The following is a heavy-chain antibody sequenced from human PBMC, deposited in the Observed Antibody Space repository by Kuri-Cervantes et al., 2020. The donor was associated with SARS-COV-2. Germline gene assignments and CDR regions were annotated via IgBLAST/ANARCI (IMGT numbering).Heavy chain of an antibody. CDR1: GFAFSTYP. Sequence: GGSLRLSCAASGFAFSTYPMHWFRQAPGKGLEWVAAISSDGSDKYNIDSVKGRFTISRDNSKSTLSLQMNSLRPEDTAVYYCARDRVFRGNYYFDYWGPGTLVTVSS. D-gene: IGHD1-26*01. CDR2: ISSDGSDK. CDR3: ARDRVFRGNYYFDY. J-gene: IGHJ4*02. V-gene: IGHV3-30*04.